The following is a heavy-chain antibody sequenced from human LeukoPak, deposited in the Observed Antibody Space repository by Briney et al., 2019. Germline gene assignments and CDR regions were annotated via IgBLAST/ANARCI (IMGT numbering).Heavy chain of an antibody. CDR3: ARWGQWELSPQHFDY. CDR2: ISSSGSTM. D-gene: IGHD1-26*01. Sequence: PGGSLRLSCAASGFTFSSYEMNWVRQAPGKGLEWVSYISSSGSTMYYADSVKGRFTISRDNAKNSLYLQMNSLRAEDTALYYCARWGQWELSPQHFDYWGQGTLVTVSS. J-gene: IGHJ4*02. V-gene: IGHV3-48*03. CDR1: GFTFSSYE.